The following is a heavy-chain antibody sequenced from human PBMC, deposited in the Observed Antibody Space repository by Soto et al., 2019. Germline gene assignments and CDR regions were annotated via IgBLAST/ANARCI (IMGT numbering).Heavy chain of an antibody. V-gene: IGHV5-10-1*01. CDR3: ARQAIFGVIIIAFDI. J-gene: IGHJ3*02. CDR2: IDPSDSYT. D-gene: IGHD3-3*01. Sequence: RGESLKISCKGSGYSFSSYWITWVRQMPGKGLEWMGRIDPSDSYTNYSPSFQGHVTISADKPISTAYLQWSSLKASDTAMYYCARQAIFGVIIIAFDIWGQGTMVTVSS. CDR1: GYSFSSYW.